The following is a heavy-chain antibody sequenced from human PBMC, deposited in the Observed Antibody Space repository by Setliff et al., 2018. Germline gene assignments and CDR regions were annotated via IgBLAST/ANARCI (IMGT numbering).Heavy chain of an antibody. CDR2: IYTSWST. V-gene: IGHV4-61*09. D-gene: IGHD1-1*01. CDR3: ARTGTYRYFDY. CDR1: GGSISSGSDY. J-gene: IGHJ4*02. Sequence: SETLSLTCTVSGGSISSGSDYWTWIRQPAGKGLEWIGHIYTSWSTNYNPSLKSRVTMLVDTSKNQFSLKLSSVTAADTAVYYCARTGTYRYFDYWGQGALVTVSS.